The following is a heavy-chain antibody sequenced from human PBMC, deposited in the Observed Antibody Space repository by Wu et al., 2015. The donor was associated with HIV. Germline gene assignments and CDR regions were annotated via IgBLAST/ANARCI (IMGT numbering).Heavy chain of an antibody. J-gene: IGHJ5*02. CDR1: GGTFSSYA. CDR2: IIPIFGTA. D-gene: IGHD6-13*01. V-gene: IGHV1-69*13. Sequence: QVQLVQSGAEVKKPGSSVKVSCKASGGTFSSYAISWVRQAPGQGLEWMGRIIPIFGTANYAQKFQGRVTITADESTSTAYMELSSLRSEDTAVYYCASVRRIAAAGVGWFDPWGQGTLVTVSS. CDR3: ASVRRIAAAGVGWFDP.